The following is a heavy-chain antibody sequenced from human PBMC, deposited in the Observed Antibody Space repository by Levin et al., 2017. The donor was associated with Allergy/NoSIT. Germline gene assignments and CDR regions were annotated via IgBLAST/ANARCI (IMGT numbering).Heavy chain of an antibody. Sequence: SCAASGFTFDDYAMHWVRQAPGKGLEWVSGFSWNSGSIGYADSVKGRFTISRDNAKNSLYLQMNSLRTEDTALYYCARDNIGLPDAFDIWGQGTMVIVSS. D-gene: IGHD3-10*01. J-gene: IGHJ3*02. CDR2: FSWNSGSI. CDR1: GFTFDDYA. V-gene: IGHV3-9*01. CDR3: ARDNIGLPDAFDI.